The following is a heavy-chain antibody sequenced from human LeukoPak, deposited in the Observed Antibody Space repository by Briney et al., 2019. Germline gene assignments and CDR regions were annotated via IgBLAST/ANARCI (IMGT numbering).Heavy chain of an antibody. CDR3: ANRADSNGY. D-gene: IGHD2-8*01. CDR1: GFAFSVYA. Sequence: GGTLRLSCTASGFAFSVYAMSWAREAPGKGLEWVSAISGSGNSTYYADSVKRRFTISRDNSKHTLYRQMHSLRAEDTAVYYCANRADSNGYWGQGTLVTVSS. V-gene: IGHV3-23*01. J-gene: IGHJ4*02. CDR2: ISGSGNST.